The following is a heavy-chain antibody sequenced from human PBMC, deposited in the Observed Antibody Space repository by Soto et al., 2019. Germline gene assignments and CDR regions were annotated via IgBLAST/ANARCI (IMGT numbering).Heavy chain of an antibody. Sequence: QVQLVQSGAEVKKPGSSVKVSCKASGGTFSSYAISWVRQAPGQGLEWMGGIIPIFGTANYAQKFQGRVTITADESTSTAYMELSSRRSEDTAAYYCARNKRITIFGVVTPYSCYGMDVWGQGTTVTVSS. CDR1: GGTFSSYA. V-gene: IGHV1-69*12. D-gene: IGHD3-3*01. J-gene: IGHJ6*02. CDR2: IIPIFGTA. CDR3: ARNKRITIFGVVTPYSCYGMDV.